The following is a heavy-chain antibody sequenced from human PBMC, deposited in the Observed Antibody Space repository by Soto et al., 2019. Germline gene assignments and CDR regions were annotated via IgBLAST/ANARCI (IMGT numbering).Heavy chain of an antibody. J-gene: IGHJ4*02. V-gene: IGHV4-31*03. CDR1: GDSIGTGGYY. CDR3: APNHDDISGRTPLLFDS. Sequence: QVQLQESGPGLVKPSQTLSLTCTVSGDSIGTGGYYWDWIRQHPGKGPEWIGYIHYSGNTYYNPSLKSRLTISLDTSKNQFSLHLSSVTAADTAVYYCAPNHDDISGRTPLLFDSWGQGTLVTVSS. D-gene: IGHD3-22*01. CDR2: IHYSGNT.